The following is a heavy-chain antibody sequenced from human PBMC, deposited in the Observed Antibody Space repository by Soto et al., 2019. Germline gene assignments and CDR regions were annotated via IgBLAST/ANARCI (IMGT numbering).Heavy chain of an antibody. CDR1: GGSISSGDYY. CDR3: ARGGNLLLWFGELLSGVNYYYYYGMDV. J-gene: IGHJ6*02. V-gene: IGHV4-30-4*01. D-gene: IGHD3-10*01. Sequence: PSETLSLTCTVSGGSISSGDYYWSWIRQPPGKGLEWIGYIYYSGSTYYNPSLKSRVTISVDTSKNQFSLKLSSVTAADTAVYYCARGGNLLLWFGELLSGVNYYYYYGMDVWGQGTTVTVAS. CDR2: IYYSGST.